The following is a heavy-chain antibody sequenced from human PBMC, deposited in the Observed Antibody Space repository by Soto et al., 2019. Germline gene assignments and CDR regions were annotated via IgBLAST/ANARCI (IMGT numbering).Heavy chain of an antibody. Sequence: GGSVRLSCAASGFSFGSYALSWVRQAPGKGLEWVSTISGSDGKTFYADSVKGRLSISRDTSQSTLYLQMNSLRADDTAMYYCARWSYLDYWGQGTRVTV. D-gene: IGHD3-3*01. J-gene: IGHJ4*02. CDR2: ISGSDGKT. V-gene: IGHV3-23*01. CDR3: ARWSYLDY. CDR1: GFSFGSYA.